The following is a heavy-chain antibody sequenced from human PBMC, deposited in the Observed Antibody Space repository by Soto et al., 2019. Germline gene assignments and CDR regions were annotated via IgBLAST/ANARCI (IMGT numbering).Heavy chain of an antibody. V-gene: IGHV2-70*11. Sequence: GSGPTLVNPTQTLTLTCTFSGFSLSTSGMCVSWIRQPPGKALEWLARIDWDDDKYYSTSLKTRLTISKDTSKNQVVLTMTNMDPVDTATYYRARSTYYYGSSGYGFYYFDYWGQGTLVTVSS. J-gene: IGHJ4*02. CDR3: ARSTYYYGSSGYGFYYFDY. CDR1: GFSLSTSGMC. D-gene: IGHD3-22*01. CDR2: IDWDDDK.